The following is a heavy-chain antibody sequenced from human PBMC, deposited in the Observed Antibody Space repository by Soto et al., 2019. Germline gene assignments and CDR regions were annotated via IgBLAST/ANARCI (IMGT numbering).Heavy chain of an antibody. CDR1: GFTFSSYG. D-gene: IGHD3-10*01. CDR3: AAESRGYFDF. CDR2: ISYDGSNK. J-gene: IGHJ4*02. V-gene: IGHV3-30*03. Sequence: GGSLRLSCAASGFTFSSYGMHWVHQAPGKGLEWVAVISYDGSNKYYADSVKGRFTISRDNSKNTLYLQMNSLRAEDTAVYYCAAESRGYFDFWGQGTLVTVSS.